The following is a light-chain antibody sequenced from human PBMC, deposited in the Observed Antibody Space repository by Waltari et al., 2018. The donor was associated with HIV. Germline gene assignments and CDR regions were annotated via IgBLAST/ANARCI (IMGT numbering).Light chain of an antibody. CDR2: GSE. Sequence: QSVLTQPPSVSGAPGQRVTISYTASSSNIGAGYDAPWYQQPPGAAPKLPILGSEYRPSGVPDRFAGSRSGSAASLAITGLQAEDEADYYCQSYDSSLSDWVFGGGTKLTVL. J-gene: IGLJ3*02. V-gene: IGLV1-40*01. CDR1: SSNIGAGYD. CDR3: QSYDSSLSDWV.